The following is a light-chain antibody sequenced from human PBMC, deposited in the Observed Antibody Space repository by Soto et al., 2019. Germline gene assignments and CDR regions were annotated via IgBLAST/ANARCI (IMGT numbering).Light chain of an antibody. Sequence: QPVLTQSPSASASLGASVKLTCTLSSGHSNYALAWHQQQSEKGPRYLMKLNSDGSHSKGDGIPDRFSGSSSGAERYLTISSLQSEDEADYYCQTWGSGIVVFGGGTKVTVL. V-gene: IGLV4-69*01. J-gene: IGLJ2*01. CDR2: LNSDGSH. CDR3: QTWGSGIVV. CDR1: SGHSNYA.